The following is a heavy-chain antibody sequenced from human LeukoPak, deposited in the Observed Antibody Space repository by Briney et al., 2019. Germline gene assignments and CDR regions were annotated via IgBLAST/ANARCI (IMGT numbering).Heavy chain of an antibody. CDR1: GYSFTSYW. CDR2: TYPGDSDT. V-gene: IGHV5-51*01. Sequence: HGESLQISCKGSGYSFTSYWIGWVRQMPGKGLEWMGITYPGDSDTRYSPSFQGQVTISADKSISTAYLQWSSLKASDTAMYYCARQAPYSYGYGNDAFDIWGQGTMVTVSS. CDR3: ARQAPYSYGYGNDAFDI. J-gene: IGHJ3*02. D-gene: IGHD5-18*01.